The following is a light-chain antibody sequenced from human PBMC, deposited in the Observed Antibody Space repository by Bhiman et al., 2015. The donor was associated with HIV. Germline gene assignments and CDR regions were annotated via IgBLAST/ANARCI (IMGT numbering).Light chain of an antibody. CDR3: QVWDSTSDHWV. V-gene: IGLV3-21*04. J-gene: IGLJ3*02. CDR1: NIGSKS. Sequence: GPGKTARITCGGNNIGSKSVHWYQQKPGQAPVLVIYYDSDRPSGIPERFSGSKSGNTATLTISRVEAGDEAGYYCQVWDSTSDHWVFGGGTKLTVL. CDR2: YDS.